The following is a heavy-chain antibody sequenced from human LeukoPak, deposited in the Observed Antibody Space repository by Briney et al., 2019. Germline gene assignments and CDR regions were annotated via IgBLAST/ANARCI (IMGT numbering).Heavy chain of an antibody. Sequence: SVKVSCKASGGTFSSYAISWVRQAPGQGLEWMGRIIPIFGTANYAQKFQGRVTITTDESTSTAYMELSSLRSEDTAVYYSAREVGDKAFDYWGQGTLVTVSS. CDR1: GGTFSSYA. J-gene: IGHJ4*02. D-gene: IGHD1-26*01. V-gene: IGHV1-69*05. CDR2: IIPIFGTA. CDR3: AREVGDKAFDY.